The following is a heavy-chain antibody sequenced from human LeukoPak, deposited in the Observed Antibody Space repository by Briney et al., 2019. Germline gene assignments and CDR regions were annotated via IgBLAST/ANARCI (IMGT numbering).Heavy chain of an antibody. D-gene: IGHD6-13*01. CDR3: ARAAKLGNDYYYGMDV. Sequence: PSETLSLTCTVSGGYISSGGYYWSWIRQHPGKGLEWIGYIYYSGSTYYNPSLKSRVTISVDTSKNQFSLKLSSVTAADTAVYYCARAAKLGNDYYYGMDVWGQGTTVTVSS. J-gene: IGHJ6*02. V-gene: IGHV4-31*03. CDR2: IYYSGST. CDR1: GGYISSGGYY.